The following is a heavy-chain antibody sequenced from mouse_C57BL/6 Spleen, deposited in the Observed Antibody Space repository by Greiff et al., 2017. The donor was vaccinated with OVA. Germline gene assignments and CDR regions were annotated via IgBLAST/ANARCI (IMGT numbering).Heavy chain of an antibody. CDR2: IWSDGST. D-gene: IGHD2-3*01. CDR1: GFSLTSYG. V-gene: IGHV2-6-1*01. Sequence: QVQLQQSGPGLVAPSQSLSITCTVSGFSLTSYGVHWVRQPPGKGLEWLVVIWSDGSTTYNSALKSRLSISKDNSKSQVFLKMNSLQTDDTAMYYCARHYDGYYEDAMDYWGQGTSVTVSS. J-gene: IGHJ4*01. CDR3: ARHYDGYYEDAMDY.